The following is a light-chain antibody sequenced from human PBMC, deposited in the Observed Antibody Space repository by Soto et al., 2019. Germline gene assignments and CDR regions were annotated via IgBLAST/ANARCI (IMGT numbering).Light chain of an antibody. V-gene: IGKV3-20*01. CDR1: RSVDTD. J-gene: IGKJ1*01. CDR2: DAS. CDR3: HQYDSAAQT. Sequence: EILMTQSPATLSVSPGDSATLSCRASRSVDTDLAWYQQKPGQPPRLLIYDASIRATATPDRFSGSGSGTDFTLTISRLEPEDFAVYYCHQYDSAAQTFGQGTKVDIK.